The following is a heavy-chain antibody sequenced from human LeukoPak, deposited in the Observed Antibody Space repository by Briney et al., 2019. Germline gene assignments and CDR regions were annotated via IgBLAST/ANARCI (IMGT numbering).Heavy chain of an antibody. D-gene: IGHD2-2*01. CDR2: VSGSGGTT. CDR3: AKGCDTSCYRIDY. V-gene: IGHV3-23*01. J-gene: IGHJ4*02. CDR1: GFTFSSYS. Sequence: GGSLRLSCAASGFTFSSYSMNWVRQAPGRGLEWVSGVSGSGGTTNYADSVKGRFTISRDNSKNTLHLQMNSLRAEDTAVYYCAKGCDTSCYRIDYWGQGTLVTVSS.